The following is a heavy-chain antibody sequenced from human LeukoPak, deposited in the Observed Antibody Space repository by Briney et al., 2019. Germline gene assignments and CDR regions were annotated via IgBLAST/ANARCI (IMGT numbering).Heavy chain of an antibody. Sequence: SETLSLTCTVSGGSISSSSYYWGWIRQPPGKGLEWIGSIYYSGSTYYNPSLKSRVIMSVDTSRNQLSLKLTSLTAADTAVYYCAKKDGDFWGQGTLVSVSS. J-gene: IGHJ4*02. V-gene: IGHV4-39*07. CDR3: AKKDGDF. CDR2: IYYSGST. CDR1: GGSISSSSYY.